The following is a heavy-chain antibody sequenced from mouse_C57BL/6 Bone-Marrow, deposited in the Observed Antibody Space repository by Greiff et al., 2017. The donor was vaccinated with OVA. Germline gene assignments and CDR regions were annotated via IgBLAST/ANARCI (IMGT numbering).Heavy chain of an antibody. J-gene: IGHJ2*01. CDR3: AGDKYYNGSSYHYFDY. CDR2: ISYDGSN. V-gene: IGHV3-6*01. CDR1: GYSITSGYY. D-gene: IGHD1-1*01. Sequence: ESGPGLVKPSQSLSLTCSVTGYSITSGYYWNWIRQFPGNKLEWMGYISYDGSNNYNPSLKNRISITRDTSTNQFFLKLNSVTTEDTATYYCAGDKYYNGSSYHYFDYWGQGTTLTVSS.